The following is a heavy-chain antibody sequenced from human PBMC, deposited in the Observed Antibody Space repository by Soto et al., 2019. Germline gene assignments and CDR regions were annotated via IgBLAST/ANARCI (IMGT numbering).Heavy chain of an antibody. Sequence: GGSLRLSCAASGFTFSSYNMNWVRQAPGKGLEWISYISSSSSTIYYADSVKGRFSISRDNAKNSLYLQMNSLRDEDTAVYYCARGGRYCTSTTCFSRDFWGQETLVTVSS. CDR1: GFTFSSYN. CDR2: ISSSSSTI. CDR3: ARGGRYCTSTTCFSRDF. D-gene: IGHD2-2*01. V-gene: IGHV3-48*02. J-gene: IGHJ4*02.